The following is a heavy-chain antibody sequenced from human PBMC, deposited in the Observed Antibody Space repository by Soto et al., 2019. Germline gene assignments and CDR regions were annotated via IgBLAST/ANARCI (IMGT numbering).Heavy chain of an antibody. D-gene: IGHD3-22*01. V-gene: IGHV4-39*01. J-gene: IGHJ4*02. CDR3: ASQHYYDSSGYYVVY. CDR1: GGSISSNIYS. CDR2: IYHSGST. Sequence: SETLSLTCTVSGGSISSNIYSWSWIRQPPGKGLEWIGYIYHSGSTYYNPSLQSRVTISIDTSKNQFSLKLSSVTATDTAVYYCASQHYYDSSGYYVVYWGQGTLVTVSS.